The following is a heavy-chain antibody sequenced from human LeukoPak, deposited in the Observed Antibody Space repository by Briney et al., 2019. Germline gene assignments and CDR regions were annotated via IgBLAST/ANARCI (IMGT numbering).Heavy chain of an antibody. CDR3: ATLWGDLDV. CDR2: IWYDGSNK. J-gene: IGHJ6*02. Sequence: GGSLRLSCVASGITFSSYGMHWLRQAPGKGLEWVAVIWYDGSNKYYADSVRGRFTISKDNSKNTVSLQMNSLRVEDAAVYYCATLWGDLDVWGQGTTVSVSS. CDR1: GITFSSYG. D-gene: IGHD3-16*01. V-gene: IGHV3-33*03.